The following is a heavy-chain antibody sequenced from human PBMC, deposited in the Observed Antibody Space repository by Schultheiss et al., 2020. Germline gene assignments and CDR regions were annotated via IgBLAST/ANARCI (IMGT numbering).Heavy chain of an antibody. CDR3: AKDLDEYCSGGSCWHIDY. J-gene: IGHJ4*02. CDR2: ISPDGSAT. V-gene: IGHV3-7*01. Sequence: GGSLRLSCAASGFTFSGRWMSWVRQAPGKGLELVANISPDGSATDLVGAVKGRFAISRDNTKNTMYLQMNSVRAEDTAVYYCAKDLDEYCSGGSCWHIDYWGQGTLVTVSS. CDR1: GFTFSGRW. D-gene: IGHD2-15*01.